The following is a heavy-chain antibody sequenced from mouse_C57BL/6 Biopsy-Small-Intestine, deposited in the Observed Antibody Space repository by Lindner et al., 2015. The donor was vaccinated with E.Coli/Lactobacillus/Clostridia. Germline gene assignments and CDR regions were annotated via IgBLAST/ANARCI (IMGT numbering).Heavy chain of an antibody. CDR1: GYAFSSYW. V-gene: IGHV1-80*01. CDR2: IYPGDGDT. Sequence: VQLQESGAELVKPGASVKISCKASGYAFSSYWMNWVKQRPGKGLEWIGQIYPGDGDTNYNGKFKGKATLTADKSSSTAYMQLSSLTSEDPAVYFCARSGSSYYDYWGQGTTLTVSS. CDR3: ARSGSSYYDY. J-gene: IGHJ2*01. D-gene: IGHD1-1*01.